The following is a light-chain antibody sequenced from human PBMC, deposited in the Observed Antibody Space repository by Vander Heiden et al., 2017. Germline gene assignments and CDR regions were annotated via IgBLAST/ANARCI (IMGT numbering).Light chain of an antibody. V-gene: IGKV1-39*01. J-gene: IGKJ1*01. CDR1: QDTGGH. Sequence: DIQLTQSPSSLSASLGNRVIITCRASQDTGGHLNWFHQKPWQAPNILVYGASNLQSGLPSELSSSVSGTHFTQTIRSLRSRDYGTYIYQKSSHSPQTFGQGTVLEIK. CDR3: QKSSHSPQT. CDR2: GAS.